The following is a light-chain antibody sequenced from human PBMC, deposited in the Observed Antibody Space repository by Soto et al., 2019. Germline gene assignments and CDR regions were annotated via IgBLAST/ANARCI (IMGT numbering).Light chain of an antibody. V-gene: IGKV3-20*01. J-gene: IGKJ1*01. CDR1: QSVSSSY. CDR3: QQYGSSSGT. Sequence: EIVFTESPGTLKLSPLDVGTRSLKTSQSVSSSYLAWYQQKPGQAPRLLIYGASSRATGIPDRFSGSGSGTDFTLTISRLEPEDFAVYYCQQYGSSSGTFGKGTKVDIK. CDR2: GAS.